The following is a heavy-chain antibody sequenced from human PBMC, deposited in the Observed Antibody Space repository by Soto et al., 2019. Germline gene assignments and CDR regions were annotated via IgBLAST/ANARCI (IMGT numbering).Heavy chain of an antibody. CDR3: SRGSSGWPGVDC. J-gene: IGHJ4*02. CDR1: EFTFSSYW. V-gene: IGHV3-74*01. CDR2: INEDGSRT. D-gene: IGHD6-19*01. Sequence: EVPLVESGGGLVQPGGSLRLSCTVSEFTFSSYWMHWVRQTPGKGLVWVSRINEDGSRTDYADSVKGRFTISSDNAKNTLFLQMNSLRAEDTAVYYCSRGSSGWPGVDCWGQGTLVTVSS.